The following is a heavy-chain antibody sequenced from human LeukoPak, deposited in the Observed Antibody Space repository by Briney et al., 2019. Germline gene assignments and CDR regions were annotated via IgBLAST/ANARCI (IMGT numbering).Heavy chain of an antibody. CDR3: ARGPVSSSGFFAY. D-gene: IGHD6-19*01. V-gene: IGHV3-21*01. Sequence: PGGSLRLSCAASGFTFSSYSMNWVRQAPGKGLEWVSSISSSSSYIYYADSVKGRFTISRDNAKNSLYLQMNSLRAEDTAVYYCARGPVSSSGFFAYWGQGTLVTVSS. CDR2: ISSSSSYI. J-gene: IGHJ4*02. CDR1: GFTFSSYS.